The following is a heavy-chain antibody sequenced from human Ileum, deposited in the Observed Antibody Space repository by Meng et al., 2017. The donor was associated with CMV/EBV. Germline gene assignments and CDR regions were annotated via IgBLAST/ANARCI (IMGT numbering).Heavy chain of an antibody. J-gene: IGHJ4*02. CDR1: GIKLIRFG. D-gene: IGHD2-21*02. CDR2: ISYDGSYI. V-gene: IGHV3-30*19. CDR3: TKYCGGDCYRGND. Sequence: EESGIKLIRFGMHWGRQAQGKGVEWVAGISYDGSYIRYADSVRGRFTISRDNCKSTLLLQMNSLRPEDTAVYYSTKYCGGDCYRGNDWGQGTLVTVSS.